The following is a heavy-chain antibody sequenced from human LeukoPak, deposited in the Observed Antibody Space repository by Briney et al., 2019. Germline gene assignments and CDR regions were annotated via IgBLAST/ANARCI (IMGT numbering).Heavy chain of an antibody. J-gene: IGHJ4*02. Sequence: GGSLRFSCVVSGFTVSNNYMSWVRQAPGKGLEWVSVIYNDGSTYYANSVKGRFTISRDNSKNTLYLQMISLRAEDTAVYYCAKEIEWEPLGYDYWGQGTLVTVSS. D-gene: IGHD1-26*01. CDR2: IYNDGST. V-gene: IGHV3-53*01. CDR3: AKEIEWEPLGYDY. CDR1: GFTVSNNY.